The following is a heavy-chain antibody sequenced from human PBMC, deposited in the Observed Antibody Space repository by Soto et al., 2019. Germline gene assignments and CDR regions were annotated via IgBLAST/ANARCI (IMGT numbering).Heavy chain of an antibody. CDR3: AKRLTSGDEGF. CDR1: CFTFSDFA. J-gene: IGHJ4*02. CDR2: ISAGGVAT. V-gene: IGHV3-23*01. Sequence: VGSLRLSCAASCFTFSDFAMMWVRQAPGQGPECVSAISAGGVATYYADSVMGRFTISRDNSRNTLYLQMNSLRGEDTAVYYCAKRLTSGDEGFWGRGTLVTVSS. D-gene: IGHD2-21*02.